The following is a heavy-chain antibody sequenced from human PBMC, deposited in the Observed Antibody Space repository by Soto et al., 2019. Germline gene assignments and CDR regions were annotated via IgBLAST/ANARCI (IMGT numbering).Heavy chain of an antibody. Sequence: QVQLQQWGAGLLKPSETLSLTCAVYGGSFSGYYWSWIRQPPGKGLEWIGEINHSGSTNYNPSLKSRVTISVDTSKNQFSLKLSSVTAADTAVYYCARPRIMITFGGQGGSYMDVWGKGTTVTVSS. CDR2: INHSGST. V-gene: IGHV4-34*01. CDR3: ARPRIMITFGGQGGSYMDV. D-gene: IGHD3-16*01. CDR1: GGSFSGYY. J-gene: IGHJ6*03.